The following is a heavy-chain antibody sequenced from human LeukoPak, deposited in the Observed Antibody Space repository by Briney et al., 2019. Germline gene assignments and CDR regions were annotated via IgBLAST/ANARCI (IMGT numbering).Heavy chain of an antibody. CDR1: GGTFSSYA. CDR2: IIPIFGTA. D-gene: IGHD6-19*01. V-gene: IGHV1-69*13. Sequence: SVKVSCTASGGTFSSYAISWVRQAPGQGLEWMGGIIPIFGTANYAQKFQGRVTITADESTSTAYMELSSLRSEDTAVYYCARPGIAVAGTLAFDYWGQGTLVTVSS. CDR3: ARPGIAVAGTLAFDY. J-gene: IGHJ4*02.